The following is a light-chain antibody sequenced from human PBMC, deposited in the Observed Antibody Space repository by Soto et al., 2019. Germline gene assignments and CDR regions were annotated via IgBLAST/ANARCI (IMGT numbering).Light chain of an antibody. CDR2: AAS. CDR3: LQQNSYTLT. V-gene: IGKV1-17*03. J-gene: IGKJ4*01. Sequence: DIQMTQSPSAMSSSLGDRVTITCRASQGISNHLLWFQQKPGKVPKRLMSAASSWQSGVPSRFSGTGSGTEFTLTISSLKNEDFATYYGLQQNSYTLTFGGGTKVDIK. CDR1: QGISNH.